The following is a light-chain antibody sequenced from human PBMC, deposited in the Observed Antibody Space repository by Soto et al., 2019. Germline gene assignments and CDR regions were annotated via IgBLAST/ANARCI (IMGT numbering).Light chain of an antibody. CDR1: QSISDW. Sequence: DIQMTQSPSTLSASVGDRVTITCRASQSISDWLAWYQQEPGKAPKLLIYDASSLESGVPSRFSGSGSGTEFTLTISSLQPADFATYYCQQYNSYPFTFGPGTKVDIK. CDR2: DAS. J-gene: IGKJ3*01. V-gene: IGKV1-5*01. CDR3: QQYNSYPFT.